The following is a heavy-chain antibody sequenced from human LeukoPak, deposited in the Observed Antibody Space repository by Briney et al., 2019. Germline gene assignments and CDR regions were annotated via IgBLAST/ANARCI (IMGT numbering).Heavy chain of an antibody. CDR1: GGSISSYY. Sequence: PSETLSLTCTVSGGSISSYYWSWIRQPPGKGLEWIGYIYYSGSTNYNPSLTSRVTISVDTSKNQFSLKLSSVTAADTAVYYCARGDYLIDYWGQGTLVTVSS. D-gene: IGHD5-12*01. CDR3: ARGDYLIDY. V-gene: IGHV4-59*01. J-gene: IGHJ4*02. CDR2: IYYSGST.